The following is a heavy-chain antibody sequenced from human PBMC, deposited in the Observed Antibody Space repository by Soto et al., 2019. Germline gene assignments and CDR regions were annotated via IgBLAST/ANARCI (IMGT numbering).Heavy chain of an antibody. CDR3: ARDYYYASSGYYWGLDY. CDR2: ISAYNGNT. J-gene: IGHJ4*02. Sequence: ASVKVSCKASGYTFTSYGISWVRQAPGQGLEWMGWISAYNGNTNYAQKLQGRVTMTTDTSTSTAYMELRSLRSDDTAVYYCARDYYYASSGYYWGLDYWGQGTLVTVSS. V-gene: IGHV1-18*01. D-gene: IGHD3-22*01. CDR1: GYTFTSYG.